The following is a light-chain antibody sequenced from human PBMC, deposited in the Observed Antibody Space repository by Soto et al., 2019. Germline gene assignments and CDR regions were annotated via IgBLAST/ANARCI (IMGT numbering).Light chain of an antibody. CDR3: QQYGSSPRT. CDR1: QSVSSN. Sequence: EIVMTQSPATLSVSPGERATLSCRASQSVSSNLAWYQQIPGQAPRLLIYGASSRATGIPDRFSGSGSGTDFTLTISRVDPEDFAVYYCQQYGSSPRTFGQGTKVEIK. J-gene: IGKJ1*01. CDR2: GAS. V-gene: IGKV3-20*01.